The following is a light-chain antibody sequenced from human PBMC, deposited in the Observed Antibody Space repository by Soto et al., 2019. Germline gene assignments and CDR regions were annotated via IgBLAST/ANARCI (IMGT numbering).Light chain of an antibody. J-gene: IGKJ5*01. Sequence: ALQLTQTPSSLSASVGDRVSMTCRASQVIRSALAWYQQKPGNPPALLIYDASTLEVGVPSRFSGSGSGTHFTLTISNVQPEDFATYYCQQFHSSAIAFGQGTRLEIK. V-gene: IGKV1-13*02. CDR3: QQFHSSAIA. CDR2: DAS. CDR1: QVIRSA.